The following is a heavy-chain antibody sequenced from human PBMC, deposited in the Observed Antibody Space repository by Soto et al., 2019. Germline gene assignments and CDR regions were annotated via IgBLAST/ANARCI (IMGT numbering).Heavy chain of an antibody. CDR1: GFTFSNYW. D-gene: IGHD3-16*01. CDR3: ATVKLGSYDWFDP. J-gene: IGHJ5*02. Sequence: EVQLVESGGGLVQPGGSLRLSCAASGFTFSNYWMHWVRQAPGKGLMWVSRINPDGSRTTYADSVKGRFAISRDNAKNTLYLQMNSLGADDTSVYYCATVKLGSYDWFDPWGQGTLVTVSS. CDR2: INPDGSRT. V-gene: IGHV3-74*01.